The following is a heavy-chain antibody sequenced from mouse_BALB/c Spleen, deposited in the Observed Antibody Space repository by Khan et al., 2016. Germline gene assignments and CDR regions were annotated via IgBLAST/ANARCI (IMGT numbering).Heavy chain of an antibody. CDR2: ISYSGST. D-gene: IGHD2-14*01. CDR1: GYSITSDYA. Sequence: EVQLQESGPGLVKPSQSLSLTCTVTGYSITSDYAWNWIRQFPGNKLEWMGYISYSGSTSYNPSLKSRISITRDTSKNQFFLQLNSVTTEDTATYYGARSEVRRYFDYWGQGTTLTVSS. V-gene: IGHV3-2*02. CDR3: ARSEVRRYFDY. J-gene: IGHJ2*01.